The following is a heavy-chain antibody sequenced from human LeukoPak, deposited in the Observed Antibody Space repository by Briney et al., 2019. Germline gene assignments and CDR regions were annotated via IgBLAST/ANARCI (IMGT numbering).Heavy chain of an antibody. CDR3: AKDQPLSSSSEPDY. V-gene: IGHV3-23*01. CDR2: ISGSGGST. CDR1: GFTFSSYA. J-gene: IGHJ4*02. Sequence: PGGSLRLSCAASGFTFSSYAMSWVRQAPGKGLEWVSAISGSGGSTYYAGSVKGRFTISRDNSKNTLYLQMNSLRAEDTAVYYCAKDQPLSSSSEPDYWGQGTLVTVSS. D-gene: IGHD6-6*01.